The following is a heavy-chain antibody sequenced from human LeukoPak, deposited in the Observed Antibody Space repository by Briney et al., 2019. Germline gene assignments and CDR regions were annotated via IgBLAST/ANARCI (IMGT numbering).Heavy chain of an antibody. CDR3: ARVRYYDSSAIDY. Sequence: ASVKVSCKASGYIFTNYYITWVRQAPGHGLEYMGWISGYNGNTNYAQKLQGRVTMTTDTSTSTAYMELRSLRSDDTAVYYCARVRYYDSSAIDYWGQGTLVTVSS. CDR1: GYIFTNYY. V-gene: IGHV1-18*01. D-gene: IGHD3-22*01. CDR2: ISGYNGNT. J-gene: IGHJ4*02.